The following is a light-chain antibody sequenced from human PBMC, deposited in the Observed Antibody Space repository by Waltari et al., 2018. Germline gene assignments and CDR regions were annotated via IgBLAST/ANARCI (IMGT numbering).Light chain of an antibody. J-gene: IGKJ2*01. Sequence: DIQMTQSPSSLSAPVGDRVTITGRASQSISIYLNWYQQRPGKAPKLLSYTASSLQSGVPSRCSGSGSGTDFTLTVSSVQPEDCATYYCQQSYSTPYTFGQGTKLEIK. CDR3: QQSYSTPYT. V-gene: IGKV1-39*01. CDR2: TAS. CDR1: QSISIY.